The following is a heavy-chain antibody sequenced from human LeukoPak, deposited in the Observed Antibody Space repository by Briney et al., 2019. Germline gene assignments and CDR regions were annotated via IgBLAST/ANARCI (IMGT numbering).Heavy chain of an antibody. Sequence: GGSLRLSCAASGFTVSNNFMSWVRQAPEKGLEWVSAISGSGDNTYYADSVKGRFTISRDSSKSTLYLQMNSLRAEDAAVYYCAKTPRGYSGYDSPFDYWGQGTLVTVSS. CDR3: AKTPRGYSGYDSPFDY. D-gene: IGHD5-12*01. CDR2: ISGSGDNT. J-gene: IGHJ4*02. V-gene: IGHV3-23*01. CDR1: GFTVSNNF.